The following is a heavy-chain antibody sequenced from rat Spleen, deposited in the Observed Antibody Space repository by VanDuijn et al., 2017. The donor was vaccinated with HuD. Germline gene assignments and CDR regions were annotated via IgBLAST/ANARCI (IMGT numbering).Heavy chain of an antibody. CDR3: VRHGDATDYYFNPVGVMDA. CDR1: GFTFNNYG. J-gene: IGHJ4*01. D-gene: IGHD1-6*01. V-gene: IGHV5-34*01. Sequence: EVQLVESGGGLVQPGRSLKLSCAASGFTFNNYGMNWIRQAPGKGLEWIASVSSGSSYIYYADTVKGRFTISRENAKNTLYLQMTSLRSEDTALYYCVRHGDATDYYFNPVGVMDAWGQGASVTVSS. CDR2: VSSGSSYI.